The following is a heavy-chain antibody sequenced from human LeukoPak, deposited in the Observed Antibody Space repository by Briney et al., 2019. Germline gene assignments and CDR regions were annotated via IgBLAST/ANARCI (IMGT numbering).Heavy chain of an antibody. J-gene: IGHJ4*02. CDR3: ARESGQLGQFDY. CDR1: GGTFSSYA. CDR2: IIPIFGTA. V-gene: IGHV1-69*05. Sequence: SVKVSCKASGGTFSSYAISWVRQAPGQGLEWMGGIIPIFGTANHAQKFQGRVTITTDESTSTAYMELSSLRSEDTAVYYCARESGQLGQFDYWGQGTLVSVSS. D-gene: IGHD6-13*01.